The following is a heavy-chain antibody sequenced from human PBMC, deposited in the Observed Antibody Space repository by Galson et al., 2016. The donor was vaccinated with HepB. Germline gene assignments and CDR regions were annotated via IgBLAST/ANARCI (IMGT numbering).Heavy chain of an antibody. CDR3: ARALVSFYDSSGYYYVMPHDAFDI. CDR1: GFTFSSYW. CDR2: IKQDGSEK. V-gene: IGHV3-7*03. J-gene: IGHJ3*02. D-gene: IGHD3-22*01. Sequence: SLRLSCAASGFTFSSYWMTWVRQAPGKGLEWVANIKQDGSEKYYVDSVKGRFTISRDNAKNSLYLQMNSLRAEETAVYYCARALVSFYDSSGYYYVMPHDAFDIWGQGTVVTVSS.